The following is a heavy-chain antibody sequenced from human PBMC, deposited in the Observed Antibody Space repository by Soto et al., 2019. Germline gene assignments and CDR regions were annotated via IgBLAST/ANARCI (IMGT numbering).Heavy chain of an antibody. J-gene: IGHJ4*02. V-gene: IGHV3-23*01. CDR1: GFTFSSSA. D-gene: IGHD2-2*01. CDR2: ISAAGDVT. CDR3: AKDSGHSASLGDY. Sequence: EVQLLESGGGLVQPGGSLRLSCAASGFTFSSSAMTWVRQAPGKGLEWVSRISAAGDVTDYVGSVQGRFTISRDNSKNTLYLQMDSLRVEDTAVYYCAKDSGHSASLGDYWGQGTLVTVSS.